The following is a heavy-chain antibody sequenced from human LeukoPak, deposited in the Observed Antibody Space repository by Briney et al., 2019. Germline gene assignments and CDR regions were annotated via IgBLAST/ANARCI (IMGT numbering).Heavy chain of an antibody. V-gene: IGHV4-39*01. CDR3: ASVRRGFGESSKYYAYYYMGV. CDR2: IYYSGST. CDR1: GGSISSSAYY. D-gene: IGHD3-10*01. Sequence: PSETLSLTCSVSGGSISSSAYYWGWIRQPPWKGLEWIGNIYYSGSTYYNPSLKSRVTISLNTSKNQFSLELISVTAADTAVYYCASVRRGFGESSKYYAYYYMGVWGKGTTVTISS. J-gene: IGHJ6*03.